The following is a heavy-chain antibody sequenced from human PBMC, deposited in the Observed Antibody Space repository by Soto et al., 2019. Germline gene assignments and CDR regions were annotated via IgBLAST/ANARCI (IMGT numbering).Heavy chain of an antibody. CDR1: GFTFSSYS. CDR3: ARYKIVEDYDFWSGYSAAFDI. CDR2: ISSSSSYI. V-gene: IGHV3-21*01. Sequence: GGSLRLSCAASGFTFSSYSMNWVRQAPGKGLEWVSSISSSSSYIYYADSVKGRFTISRDNAKNSLYLQMNSLRAEDTAVYYCARYKIVEDYDFWSGYSAAFDIWGQGTMVTVSS. J-gene: IGHJ3*02. D-gene: IGHD3-3*01.